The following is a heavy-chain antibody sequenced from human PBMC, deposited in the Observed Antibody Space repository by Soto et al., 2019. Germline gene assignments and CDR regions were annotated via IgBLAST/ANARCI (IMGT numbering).Heavy chain of an antibody. D-gene: IGHD6-19*01. CDR2: INHSGSS. CDR3: ARGGLLPDD. J-gene: IGHJ4*02. V-gene: IGHV4-34*01. Sequence: TLSLTCAVYGGSFSGCDWTWIRQPPGTGLEWIGEINHSGSSNYNPSLKSRVTISVDRSKNQFSLKLSSVTAADTAVYYCARGGLLPDDWGQGTLVTVSS. CDR1: GGSFSGCD.